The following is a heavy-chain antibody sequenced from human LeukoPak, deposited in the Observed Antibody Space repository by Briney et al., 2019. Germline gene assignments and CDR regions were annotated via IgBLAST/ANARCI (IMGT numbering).Heavy chain of an antibody. Sequence: GGSLRHSCAASGFIFSNYAMNWVRQAPGKGLEWVSAISGSGGRTYFADSVKGRFTISRDNSKNTLYLQMNSLRAEDTAVYYCAKPARTDYVDYWGQGTLVTVST. CDR1: GFIFSNYA. J-gene: IGHJ4*02. CDR3: AKPARTDYVDY. D-gene: IGHD1-14*01. CDR2: ISGSGGRT. V-gene: IGHV3-23*01.